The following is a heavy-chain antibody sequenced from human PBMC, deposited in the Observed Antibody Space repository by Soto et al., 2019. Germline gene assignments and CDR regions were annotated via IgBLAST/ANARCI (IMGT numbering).Heavy chain of an antibody. Sequence: ASVKVSCKASGYTFTGYYMHWVRQAPGQGLEWMGWINPNSGGTNYAQKFQGWVTMTRDTSISTAYMELSRLRSDDTAVYYCARGPLGGSTSCYTCGAFDIWGQGTMVTVSS. J-gene: IGHJ3*02. CDR3: ARGPLGGSTSCYTCGAFDI. V-gene: IGHV1-2*04. D-gene: IGHD2-2*02. CDR2: INPNSGGT. CDR1: GYTFTGYY.